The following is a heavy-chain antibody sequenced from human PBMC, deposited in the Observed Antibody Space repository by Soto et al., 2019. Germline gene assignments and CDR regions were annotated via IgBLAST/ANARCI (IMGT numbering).Heavy chain of an antibody. CDR3: AKLPLVRALGFDY. D-gene: IGHD3-10*01. V-gene: IGHV3-23*01. Sequence: EVHLLDSGGGLVQPGGSLRLSYAASGFTFSNYVMSWVRQAPGKGLEWVSSISGSGDNTYYADSVKGRFTISRDNSKNTLFLQMNSLRAEDTAVYYCAKLPLVRALGFDYWGQGTLVTVSS. CDR1: GFTFSNYV. J-gene: IGHJ4*02. CDR2: ISGSGDNT.